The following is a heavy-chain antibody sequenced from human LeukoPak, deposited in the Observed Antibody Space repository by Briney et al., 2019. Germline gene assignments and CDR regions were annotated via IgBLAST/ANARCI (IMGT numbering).Heavy chain of an antibody. D-gene: IGHD7-27*01. Sequence: PSETLSLTCTVSGGSISSYYWTWIRQPSGKGLEWIGYIFYSGSTNYNPSLKSRVTISVDTSKNQISLKLSSVTAADTAVYYCASSPLTPTGDDYYGMDVWGQGTTVTVSS. CDR3: ASSPLTPTGDDYYGMDV. V-gene: IGHV4-59*01. CDR2: IFYSGST. CDR1: GGSISSYY. J-gene: IGHJ6*02.